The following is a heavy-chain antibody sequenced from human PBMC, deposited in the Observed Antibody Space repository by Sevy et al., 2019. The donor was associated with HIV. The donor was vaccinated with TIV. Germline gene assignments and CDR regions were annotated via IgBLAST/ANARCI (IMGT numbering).Heavy chain of an antibody. CDR2: ISGSGGST. Sequence: GGSLRLSCAASGFTFSSYAMSWVRQAPGKGLEWVSAISGSGGSTYYADSVKGRFTISRDNSKNTLYLQMNSLRAEDTAVYYCAKGAGGIYYGSGSQWVDVWGKGTTVTVSS. CDR1: GFTFSSYA. V-gene: IGHV3-23*01. CDR3: AKGAGGIYYGSGSQWVDV. J-gene: IGHJ6*04. D-gene: IGHD3-10*01.